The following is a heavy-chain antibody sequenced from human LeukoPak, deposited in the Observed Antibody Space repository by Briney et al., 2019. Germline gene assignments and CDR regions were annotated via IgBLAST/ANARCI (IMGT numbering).Heavy chain of an antibody. D-gene: IGHD2-15*01. Sequence: ASVKVSCKASGYTFTSYGISWVRQAPGQGLEWMGWISTYDGNTNYAHKFQGRVTMTKDTSTSIAYMDLRSLRSDDTAVYYCARDQSPACSGGSCPRDYWGQGTLVTVSS. CDR2: ISTYDGNT. V-gene: IGHV1-18*01. J-gene: IGHJ4*02. CDR1: GYTFTSYG. CDR3: ARDQSPACSGGSCPRDY.